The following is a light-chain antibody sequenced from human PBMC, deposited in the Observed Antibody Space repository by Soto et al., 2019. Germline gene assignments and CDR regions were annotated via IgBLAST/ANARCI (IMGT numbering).Light chain of an antibody. Sequence: QSVLSHSRSVSWSPGQSVTISCTGTSSDVGRYDYVSWYQQHPGKAPKLIIYDVTERPAGVPDRFSGSKSGNTASLTISGLQAEDEADYSCCSFAGSFSYVFGGGTKVTVL. J-gene: IGLJ1*01. V-gene: IGLV2-11*01. CDR1: SSDVGRYDY. CDR3: CSFAGSFSYV. CDR2: DVT.